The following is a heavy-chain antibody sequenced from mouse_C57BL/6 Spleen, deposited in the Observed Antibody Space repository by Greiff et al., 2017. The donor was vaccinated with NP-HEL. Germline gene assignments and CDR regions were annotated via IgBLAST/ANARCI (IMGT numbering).Heavy chain of an antibody. J-gene: IGHJ4*01. V-gene: IGHV1-55*01. Sequence: VQLQQSGAELVKPGASVKMSCTASGYAFTSYWITWVKQRPGQGLEWIGDIYPGSGSTNYNEKFKSKATLTVDTSSSTAYMQLSSLTSEDSAVYFCARGDLEYYAMDYWGQGTSVTVSS. CDR2: IYPGSGST. CDR3: ARGDLEYYAMDY. CDR1: GYAFTSYW.